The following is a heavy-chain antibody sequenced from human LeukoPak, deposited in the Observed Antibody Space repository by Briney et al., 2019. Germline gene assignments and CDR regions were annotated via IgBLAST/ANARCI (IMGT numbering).Heavy chain of an antibody. V-gene: IGHV3-74*01. J-gene: IGHJ4*02. Sequence: QPGGSVTLSCAASGFTLSSNWMHGVRQGPGKGLVWFSHISTDGSSTTYADSVKGRFTISRDNAKNTLYLQMNSLRAEDTAVYYCSRASSSVPNLLDYWGQGTLVTVSS. D-gene: IGHD6-19*01. CDR3: SRASSSVPNLLDY. CDR1: GFTLSSNW. CDR2: ISTDGSST.